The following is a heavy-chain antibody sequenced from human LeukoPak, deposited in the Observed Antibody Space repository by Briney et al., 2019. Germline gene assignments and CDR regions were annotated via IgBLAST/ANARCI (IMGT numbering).Heavy chain of an antibody. Sequence: GGSLRLSCTASGFPFSTYWLSWVRQAPGKGLEWVANINQDGSGEYYAGSVKGRFTIARDNAKNSLYLQMNSLRAEDTAIYYCARTGYGGNSLDYWGQGTLVTVPA. CDR1: GFPFSTYW. CDR2: INQDGSGE. D-gene: IGHD4-23*01. CDR3: ARTGYGGNSLDY. V-gene: IGHV3-7*03. J-gene: IGHJ4*02.